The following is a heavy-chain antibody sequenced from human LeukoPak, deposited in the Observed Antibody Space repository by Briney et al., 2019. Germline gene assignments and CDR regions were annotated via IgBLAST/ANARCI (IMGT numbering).Heavy chain of an antibody. J-gene: IGHJ6*04. Sequence: ASVKVSCKASGYTFTSYGISWVRQAPGQGLEWMGWISAYNGNTNYAQKLQGGVTMTTDTSTSTAYMELRSLRSDDTAVYYCARVNGLLWFGELLNYGMDVWGKGATVTVSS. CDR1: GYTFTSYG. D-gene: IGHD3-10*01. CDR2: ISAYNGNT. CDR3: ARVNGLLWFGELLNYGMDV. V-gene: IGHV1-18*04.